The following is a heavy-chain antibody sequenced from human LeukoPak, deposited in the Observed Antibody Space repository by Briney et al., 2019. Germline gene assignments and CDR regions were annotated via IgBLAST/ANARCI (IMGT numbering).Heavy chain of an antibody. CDR3: ARGMQLLVRDAFDV. J-gene: IGHJ3*01. Sequence: SETLSLTCAVYGGSFSGYYWSWIRQPPGKGLEWIGEINHTGSTTYHPSLKSRVTISVDTSKNHFSLKLTSVTAADTAMYYCARGMQLLVRDAFDVWGLGTMVTVSS. CDR1: GGSFSGYY. D-gene: IGHD6-13*01. V-gene: IGHV4-34*01. CDR2: INHTGST.